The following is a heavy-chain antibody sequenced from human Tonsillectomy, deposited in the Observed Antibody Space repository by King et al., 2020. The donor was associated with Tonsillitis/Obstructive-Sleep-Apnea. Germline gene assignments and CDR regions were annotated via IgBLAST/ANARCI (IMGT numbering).Heavy chain of an antibody. CDR1: GFTFSSYA. CDR2: ISYDGSNK. Sequence: VQLVESGGGVVQPGRSLRLSCAASGFTFSSYAMHWVRQAPGKGLEWVAVISYDGSNKYYADSVKGRFTISRDNSKNTLYLQMNSLRAEETAVYYCAHPTIDSSGWYGRGDAFDIWGQGTMVTVSS. J-gene: IGHJ3*02. V-gene: IGHV3-30*01. D-gene: IGHD6-19*01. CDR3: AHPTIDSSGWYGRGDAFDI.